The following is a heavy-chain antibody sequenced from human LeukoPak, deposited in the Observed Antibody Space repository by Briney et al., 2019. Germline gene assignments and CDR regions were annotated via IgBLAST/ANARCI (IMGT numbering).Heavy chain of an antibody. CDR1: GGSISSYY. CDR3: ARGPSTFYYYGMDV. Sequence: ASETLSLTCTVSGGSISSYYWSWIRQPPGKGLEGFGYIYYSGSTNYNPSLKSRVTISVATSKNQFSLKLSSVTAADTAVYYCARGPSTFYYYGMDVWGQGTTVTVSS. J-gene: IGHJ6*02. CDR2: IYYSGST. D-gene: IGHD1-1*01. V-gene: IGHV4-59*01.